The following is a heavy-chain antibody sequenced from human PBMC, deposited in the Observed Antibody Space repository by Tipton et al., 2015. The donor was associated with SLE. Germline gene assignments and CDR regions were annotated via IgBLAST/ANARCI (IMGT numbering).Heavy chain of an antibody. CDR3: ARGYCSGGSCYSAEYFQH. Sequence: TLSLTCAVYGWSFSGYYWSWIRQPPGKGLEWIGEINHSGSTNYNPSLKSRVTISVDTSKNQFSLKLSSVTAADTAVYYCARGYCSGGSCYSAEYFQHWGQATLVTGSS. CDR2: INHSGST. V-gene: IGHV4-34*01. D-gene: IGHD2-15*01. J-gene: IGHJ1*01. CDR1: GWSFSGYY.